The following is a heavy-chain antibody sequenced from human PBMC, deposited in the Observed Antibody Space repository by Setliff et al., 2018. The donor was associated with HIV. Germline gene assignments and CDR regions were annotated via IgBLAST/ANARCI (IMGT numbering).Heavy chain of an antibody. J-gene: IGHJ3*02. CDR1: DDSIDSSSYY. Sequence: SETLSLTCTVSDDSIDSSSYYWGWIRQPPGKGLEWIGSIYNSGGTYYNPSLHGRVTMSVDTSKNQFSLNLSSVTAADTAVYYCARRLEYPDAFDIWGQGTMVTVSS. D-gene: IGHD2-2*02. CDR3: ARRLEYPDAFDI. CDR2: IYNSGGT. V-gene: IGHV4-39*07.